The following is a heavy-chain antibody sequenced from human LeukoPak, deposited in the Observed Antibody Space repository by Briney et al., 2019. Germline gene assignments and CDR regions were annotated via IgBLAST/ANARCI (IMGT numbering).Heavy chain of an antibody. CDR3: AKASVAIPQYCNS. V-gene: IGHV3-23*01. D-gene: IGHD2-2*02. J-gene: IGHJ5*02. CDR1: GFTFTNYA. CDR2: ISGSGGST. Sequence: GGSLRLSCAASGFTFTNYAMSWVRQAPGEGLEWVAAISGSGGSTYYADSAKGRFTISRDNSKDTLFLQLNSLTAADTAMYFCAKASVAIPQYCNSWGQGTLVTVSS.